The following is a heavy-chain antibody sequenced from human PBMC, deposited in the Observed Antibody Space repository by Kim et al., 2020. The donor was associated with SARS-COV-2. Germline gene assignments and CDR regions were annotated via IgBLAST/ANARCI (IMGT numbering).Heavy chain of an antibody. CDR3: VRGRGSGAFLVDY. D-gene: IGHD3-10*01. Sequence: GGSLRLSCAASGFTFGDYAIHWVRQVPGKGLNWVSLINGDGTTTHYVDSVRGRFTISRDNSKNSLYLQMNSLRTEDTAFYYCVRGRGSGAFLVDYWGQGTLVTVSS. J-gene: IGHJ4*02. CDR2: INGDGTTT. V-gene: IGHV3-43*02. CDR1: GFTFGDYA.